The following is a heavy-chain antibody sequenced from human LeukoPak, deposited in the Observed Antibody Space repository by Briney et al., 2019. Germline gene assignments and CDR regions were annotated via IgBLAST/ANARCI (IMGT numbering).Heavy chain of an antibody. J-gene: IGHJ4*02. CDR2: VAWDGGGT. D-gene: IGHD5-24*01. CDR3: VRGHGYNLEDYFDN. V-gene: IGHV3-43*01. CDR1: GFNFDDYT. Sequence: GGSLSLSGAASGFNFDDYTLHWVRQAPGKGLGGVSLVAWDGGGTFYADSVKGRFTVSRDNSKNSLSLYMNSLTTEDTALYYCVRGHGYNLEDYFDNWGQGTLVTVSS.